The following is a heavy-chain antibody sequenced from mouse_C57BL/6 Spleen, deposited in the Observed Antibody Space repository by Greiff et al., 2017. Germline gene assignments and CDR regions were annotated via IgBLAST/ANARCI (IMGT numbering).Heavy chain of an antibody. CDR2: IYPGDGDT. CDR3: ARGDYGSIYIYAMDY. J-gene: IGHJ4*01. Sequence: VKLQESGPELVKPGASVKISCKASGYAFSSSWMNWVKQRPGKGLEWIGRIYPGDGDTNYNGKFKGKATLTADKSSSTAYMQLSSLTSEDSAVYFCARGDYGSIYIYAMDYWGQGTSVTVSS. D-gene: IGHD1-1*01. V-gene: IGHV1-82*01. CDR1: GYAFSSSW.